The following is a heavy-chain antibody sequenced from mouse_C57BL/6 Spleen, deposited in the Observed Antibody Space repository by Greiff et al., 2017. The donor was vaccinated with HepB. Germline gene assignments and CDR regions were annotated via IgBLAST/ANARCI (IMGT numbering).Heavy chain of an antibody. CDR1: GFTFSSYA. J-gene: IGHJ3*01. Sequence: EVNVVESGGGLVKPGGSLKLSCAASGFTFSSYAMSWVRQTPEKRLEWVATISDGGSYTYYPDNVKGRFTISRDNAKNNLYLQMSHLKSEDTAMYYCARDSNYYPFAYWGQGTLVTVSA. CDR3: ARDSNYYPFAY. V-gene: IGHV5-4*01. CDR2: ISDGGSYT. D-gene: IGHD2-5*01.